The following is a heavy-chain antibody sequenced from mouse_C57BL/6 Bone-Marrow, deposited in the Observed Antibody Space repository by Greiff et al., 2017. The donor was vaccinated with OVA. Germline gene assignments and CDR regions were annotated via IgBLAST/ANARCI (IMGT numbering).Heavy chain of an antibody. CDR1: GFTFSSYG. CDR3: ARHGTGPWFAY. D-gene: IGHD4-1*01. V-gene: IGHV5-6*01. CDR2: ISSGGSYT. Sequence: EVKLLESGGDLVKPGGSLKLSCAASGFTFSSYGMSWVRQTPDKRLEWVATISSGGSYTYYPGSVKGRFTISRDNAKNTLYLQMSSLKSEDTAMYYCARHGTGPWFAYWGQGTLVTVSA. J-gene: IGHJ3*01.